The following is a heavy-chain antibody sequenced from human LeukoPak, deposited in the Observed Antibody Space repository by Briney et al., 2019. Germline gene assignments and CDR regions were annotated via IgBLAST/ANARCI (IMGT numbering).Heavy chain of an antibody. Sequence: GGSLRLSCAASGFTFSSYWMTWVRQAPGKGLEWVANIKQDGSEKNYVDSVKGRFTISRDNAKNSLYLQMNSLRAEDTAVYYCAPSGSRSDTFDIWGQGTMVTVSS. V-gene: IGHV3-7*01. CDR2: IKQDGSEK. D-gene: IGHD1-26*01. CDR3: APSGSRSDTFDI. CDR1: GFTFSSYW. J-gene: IGHJ3*02.